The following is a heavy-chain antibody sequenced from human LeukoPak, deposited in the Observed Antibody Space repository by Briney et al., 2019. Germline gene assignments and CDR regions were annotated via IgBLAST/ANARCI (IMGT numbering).Heavy chain of an antibody. CDR3: ARELPATGTDYFDY. D-gene: IGHD6-13*01. Sequence: SETLSLTCTVSGGSISSYYWSWIRQPPGKGLEWIGYIYYSGSTNYNPSLKSRVTISVDTSKNQFSLKLTSVTAADTAVYYCARELPATGTDYFDYWGQGTLVTVSS. J-gene: IGHJ4*02. CDR2: IYYSGST. V-gene: IGHV4-59*01. CDR1: GGSISSYY.